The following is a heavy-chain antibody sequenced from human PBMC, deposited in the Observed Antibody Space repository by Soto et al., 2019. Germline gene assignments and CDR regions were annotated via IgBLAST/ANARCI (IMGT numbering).Heavy chain of an antibody. CDR2: IIPVLDTT. J-gene: IGHJ3*02. CDR1: GGTFDTYT. Sequence: GASVKVSCKASGGTFDTYTINWVRQAPGQGLEWMGRIIPVLDTTNYAQKFQGRVTITADKSTNTAYMDLSSLTSEDTAVYYCARDPSIRYFEWFNVFDIWGQGTMVTVSS. V-gene: IGHV1-69*08. CDR3: ARDPSIRYFEWFNVFDI. D-gene: IGHD3-9*01.